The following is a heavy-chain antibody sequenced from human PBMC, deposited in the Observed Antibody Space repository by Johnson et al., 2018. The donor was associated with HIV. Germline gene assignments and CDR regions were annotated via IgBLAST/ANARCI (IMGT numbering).Heavy chain of an antibody. CDR2: IRYDGNNE. V-gene: IGHV3-30*02. J-gene: IGHJ3*02. Sequence: VQLVESGGGVVQPGGSLRLSCAASGFTFSSYSMQWVRQAPGKGLEWVAFIRYDGNNEDYADSVKGRFTISRDNSKNTLYVQMNSLRPEDTAVYYCASVVVVVDVHDAFDMWGQGTMVTVSS. D-gene: IGHD2-15*01. CDR3: ASVVVVVDVHDAFDM. CDR1: GFTFSSYS.